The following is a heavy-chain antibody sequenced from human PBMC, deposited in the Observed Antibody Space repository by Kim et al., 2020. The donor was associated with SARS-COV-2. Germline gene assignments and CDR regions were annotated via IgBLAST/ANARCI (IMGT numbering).Heavy chain of an antibody. Sequence: TQYAASVRGRCTISRDDSKNIAYLQMNSLKTEDTAVYYCTRDRESSSCPDYWGQGTLVTVSS. D-gene: IGHD6-13*01. CDR3: TRDRESSSCPDY. CDR2: T. V-gene: IGHV3-49*02. J-gene: IGHJ4*02.